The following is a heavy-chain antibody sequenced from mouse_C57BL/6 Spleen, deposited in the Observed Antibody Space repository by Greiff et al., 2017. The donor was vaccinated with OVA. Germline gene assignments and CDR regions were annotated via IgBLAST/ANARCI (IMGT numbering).Heavy chain of an antibody. J-gene: IGHJ4*01. V-gene: IGHV1-18*01. D-gene: IGHD1-1*01. CDR3: ARGGTTVVATDYAMDY. Sequence: VQLKESGPELVKPGASVKIPCKASGYTFTDYNMDWVKQSHGKSLEWIGDINPNNGGTIYNQKFKGKATLTVDKSSSTAYMELRSLTSEDTAVYYCARGGTTVVATDYAMDYWGQGTSVTVSS. CDR1: GYTFTDYN. CDR2: INPNNGGT.